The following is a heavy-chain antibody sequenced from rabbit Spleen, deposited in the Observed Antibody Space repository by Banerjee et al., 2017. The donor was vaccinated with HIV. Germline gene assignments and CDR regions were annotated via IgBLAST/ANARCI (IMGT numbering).Heavy chain of an antibody. CDR2: ICAGISDST. D-gene: IGHD3-1*01. CDR3: TRDLASVVGWNFNL. J-gene: IGHJ4*01. Sequence: QEQLEESGGGLVKPGGTLTLTCKASGIDFSTYYYMCWVRQAPGKGLEWIACICAGISDSTYYATWPKGRFTISRTSSTTVTLQMTSLTAADTATYFCTRDLASVVGWNFNLWGQGTLVTVS. V-gene: IGHV1S45*01. CDR1: GIDFSTYYY.